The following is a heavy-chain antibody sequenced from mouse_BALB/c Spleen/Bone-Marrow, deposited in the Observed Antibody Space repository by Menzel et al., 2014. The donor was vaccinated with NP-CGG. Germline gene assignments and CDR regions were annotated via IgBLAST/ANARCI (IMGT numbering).Heavy chain of an antibody. CDR3: XXXXXXXTHXYAMDY. Sequence: EVQLVESGGGLVQPGGSRKLSCAASGFTFSSFGMHWVRQAPEKGLEWVAYISNGSSTIYYADTVKGRFTISRDNPKNTLFLQMTSLRSEDTAMYYCXXXXXXXTHXYAMDYWGXGTSVTVSS. J-gene: IGHJ4*01. CDR2: ISNGSSTI. V-gene: IGHV5-17*02. CDR1: GFTFSSFG.